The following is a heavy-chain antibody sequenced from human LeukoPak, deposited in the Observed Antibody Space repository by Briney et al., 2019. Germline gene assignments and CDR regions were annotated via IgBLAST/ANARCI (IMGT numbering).Heavy chain of an antibody. Sequence: GALRLSCAASGFTFSDYYWGWIRQPPGKGLEWIGTIYYSGNTNYNPSLKSRVTMSVDTSRNQFSLKLSSVTAADTAVYYCARSTGVFNYYDSRGGAFDIWGQGTMVTVSS. CDR1: GFTFSDYY. J-gene: IGHJ3*02. CDR3: ARSTGVFNYYDSRGGAFDI. CDR2: IYYSGNT. D-gene: IGHD3-22*01. V-gene: IGHV4-59*01.